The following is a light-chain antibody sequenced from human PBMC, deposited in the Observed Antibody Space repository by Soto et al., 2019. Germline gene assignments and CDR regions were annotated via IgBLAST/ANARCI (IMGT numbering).Light chain of an antibody. CDR2: DVS. CDR1: SSDVGGYNY. CDR3: SSSTSSSTLRV. Sequence: QSALTQPASVSGSPGQSITISCTVTSSDVGGYNYVSWYQQHPGKAPKLMIYDVSNRPSGVSNRFSGSKSGNTASLTISGLQAQDEADYHCSSSTSSSTLRVFGTGTKLTVL. V-gene: IGLV2-14*01. J-gene: IGLJ1*01.